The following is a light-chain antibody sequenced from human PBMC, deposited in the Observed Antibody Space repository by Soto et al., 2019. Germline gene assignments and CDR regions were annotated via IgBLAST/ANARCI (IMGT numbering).Light chain of an antibody. J-gene: IGKJ5*01. Sequence: EVVLTQSPVTLSLSPGEGASLSCRASQSFRGLLAWYQQKPRPAPRLLIYDAYNRATGIPPRFSGSGSGTDFTLTISSLEPEDSAVYYCQQRHMWPITFGQGTRLEI. CDR1: QSFRGL. V-gene: IGKV3-11*01. CDR2: DAY. CDR3: QQRHMWPIT.